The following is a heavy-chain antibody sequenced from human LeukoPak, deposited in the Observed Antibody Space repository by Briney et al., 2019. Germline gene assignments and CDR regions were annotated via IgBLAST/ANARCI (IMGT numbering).Heavy chain of an antibody. CDR3: AKDDAWIRFAS. J-gene: IGHJ5*01. CDR1: GFTFSSYA. Sequence: PGGSLRLSCAASGFTFSSYAMSWVRKAPGKGLEWVSGISPRGDITYYTDSVKGRFTVSRDNFKNTVHLQVNSLRPEDTAVYFCAKDDAWIRFASWGQGILVTVSS. CDR2: ISPRGDIT. V-gene: IGHV3-23*01. D-gene: IGHD5-12*01.